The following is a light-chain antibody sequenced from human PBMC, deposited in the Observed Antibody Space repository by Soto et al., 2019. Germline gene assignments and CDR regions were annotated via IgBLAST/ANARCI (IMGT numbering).Light chain of an antibody. J-gene: IGKJ1*01. V-gene: IGKV1-5*01. CDR3: QQYNSYPWT. Sequence: DIQMTQSPSTLSASVGDRVTITCRASQSISNWLAWYQQKPGKAPKFLIYDASRLESGVPSRFTGSGSGTEFTLTISSLQPDDFATYYCQQYNSYPWTFGQGTKVDIK. CDR2: DAS. CDR1: QSISNW.